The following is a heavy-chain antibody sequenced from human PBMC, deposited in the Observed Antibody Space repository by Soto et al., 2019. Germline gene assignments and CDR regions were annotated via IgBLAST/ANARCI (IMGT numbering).Heavy chain of an antibody. Sequence: QVQLVQSGAEVKKPGSSVKDSCKASGGTLSSYAIRWVRQAPGQGLEWMGGIIPIFSTANYAQKFQGRVTITADESTSTAYMELSSLRSEATAVYYCARDPTFDAFDIWGQGTMVTVSS. CDR1: GGTLSSYA. J-gene: IGHJ3*02. CDR2: IIPIFSTA. CDR3: ARDPTFDAFDI. V-gene: IGHV1-69*12.